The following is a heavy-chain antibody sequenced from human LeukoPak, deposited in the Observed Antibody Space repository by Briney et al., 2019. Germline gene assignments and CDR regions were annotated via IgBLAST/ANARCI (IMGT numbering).Heavy chain of an antibody. CDR2: ISSSGSSI. CDR1: GFTFSSYE. D-gene: IGHD3-16*01. CDR3: ARMGDSSTDF. J-gene: IGHJ4*02. V-gene: IGHV3-48*03. Sequence: GGSLRLSCAASGFTFSSYEMNWVRQAPGKGLEWVSHISSSGSSIYYADSVKGRFTISRDNAKNSLYLQMNSLRAEDTAVYYCARMGDSSTDFWGQGTLVTVSS.